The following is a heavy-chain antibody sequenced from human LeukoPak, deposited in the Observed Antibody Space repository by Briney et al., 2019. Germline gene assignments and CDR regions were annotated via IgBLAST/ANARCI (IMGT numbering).Heavy chain of an antibody. D-gene: IGHD1-1*01. V-gene: IGHV3-21*01. J-gene: IGHJ5*02. Sequence: GGSLRLSCAASGFTFSSYSMNWVRQAPGKGLEWVSSISSSSSYIYYADSVKGRFTISRDNAKNSLYLQMNSLRAEDTAVYYCARSGTTGTTRWFDPWGREPWSPSPQ. CDR3: ARSGTTGTTRWFDP. CDR2: ISSSSSYI. CDR1: GFTFSSYS.